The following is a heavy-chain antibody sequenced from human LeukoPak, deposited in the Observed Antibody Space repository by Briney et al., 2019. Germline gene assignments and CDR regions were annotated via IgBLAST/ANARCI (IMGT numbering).Heavy chain of an antibody. CDR3: ARGNNHYYHSNRLLSGVVDY. CDR1: GFTFSSYA. V-gene: IGHV3-23*01. D-gene: IGHD3-22*01. Sequence: GGSLRLSCAASGFTFSSYAMSWVRQAPGKGLEWVSAISGSGGSTYYADSVKGRFTISRDNSKNTLYLQMNSLRAEDTAVYYCARGNNHYYHSNRLLSGVVDYWGQGTLVTVSS. CDR2: ISGSGGST. J-gene: IGHJ4*02.